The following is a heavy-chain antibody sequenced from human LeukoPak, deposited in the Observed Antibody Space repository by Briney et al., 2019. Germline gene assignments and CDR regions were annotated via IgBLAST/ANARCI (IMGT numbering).Heavy chain of an antibody. D-gene: IGHD5-18*01. CDR1: GFTFSSHG. Sequence: GGSLRLSCAASGFTFSSHGMNWVRQAPGKGLEWVSGISGSGGSTYYADSVKGRFTISRDNSKNTLYLQMNSLRAEDTAVYYCAKGVARYSYGGFDYWGQGTLVTVSS. CDR2: ISGSGGST. V-gene: IGHV3-23*01. J-gene: IGHJ4*02. CDR3: AKGVARYSYGGFDY.